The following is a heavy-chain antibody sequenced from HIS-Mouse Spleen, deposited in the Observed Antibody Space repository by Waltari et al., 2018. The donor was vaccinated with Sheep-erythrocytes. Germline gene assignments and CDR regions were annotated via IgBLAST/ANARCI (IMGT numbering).Heavy chain of an antibody. Sequence: EVQLVESGGGLVKPGGSLRLSCAASGFTFSSYSMNWVRQAPGTRRGWVSAFRRGRSSSDYAASGDGRFTNPRGNAKSSLYLHMNSLRAEDTAVYYCARVASGATFDYWGQGTLVTVSS. CDR1: GFTFSSYS. CDR3: ARVASGATFDY. V-gene: IGHV3-21*01. CDR2: FRRGRSSS. D-gene: IGHD1-26*01. J-gene: IGHJ4*02.